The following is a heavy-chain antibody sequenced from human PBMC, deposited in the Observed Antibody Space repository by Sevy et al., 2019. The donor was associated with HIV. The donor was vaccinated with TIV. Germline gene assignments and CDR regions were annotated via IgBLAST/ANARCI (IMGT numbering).Heavy chain of an antibody. J-gene: IGHJ4*02. D-gene: IGHD2-2*01. CDR2: ISGSGGST. Sequence: GGSLRLSCAASGFTFSSYAMSWVRQAPGKGLEWVSAISGSGGSTYYADSVKGRFTISRDNSKNTLYLQMNSLRAEDTAVYYCAKVGRIVPAAISYFDYWGQGTLVTVSS. V-gene: IGHV3-23*01. CDR3: AKVGRIVPAAISYFDY. CDR1: GFTFSSYA.